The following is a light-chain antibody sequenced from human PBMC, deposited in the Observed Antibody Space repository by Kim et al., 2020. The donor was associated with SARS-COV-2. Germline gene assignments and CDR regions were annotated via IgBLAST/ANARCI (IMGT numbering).Light chain of an antibody. CDR3: QQYNSYSPLT. CDR1: QSISSW. J-gene: IGKJ4*01. CDR2: KAS. V-gene: IGKV1-5*03. Sequence: DIQMTQSPSTLSASVGDRVTITCRASQSISSWLAWYQQKPGKAPKLLIYKASSLESGVPSRFSGSGSGTEFTLTISSLQPDDFATYYCQQYNSYSPLTFGGGTKLKI.